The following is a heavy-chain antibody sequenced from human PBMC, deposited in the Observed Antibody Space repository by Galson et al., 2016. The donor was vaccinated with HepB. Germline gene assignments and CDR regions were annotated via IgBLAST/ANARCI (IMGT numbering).Heavy chain of an antibody. CDR3: ARSPDYDFWSGPAPPGFDL. J-gene: IGHJ5*02. CDR2: TSYSGTT. V-gene: IGHV4-30-4*01. Sequence: TLSLTCSVSSGSITSGDYYWSWIRQSPGKGLEWLGFTSYSGTTYYTPSLKTRVAISVDTSKNQFSLNLSAVTAADTAVYYCARSPDYDFWSGPAPPGFDLWGQGTLVTVSS. D-gene: IGHD3-3*01. CDR1: SGSITSGDYY.